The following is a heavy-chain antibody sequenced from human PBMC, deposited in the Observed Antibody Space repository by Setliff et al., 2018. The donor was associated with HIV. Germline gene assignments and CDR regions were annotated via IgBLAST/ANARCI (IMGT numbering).Heavy chain of an antibody. CDR3: ARDKDMTVAFDL. CDR1: GFNFTSYS. V-gene: IGHV3-21*01. J-gene: IGHJ4*02. CDR2: ISSSGNYM. Sequence: GGSLSLSCVASGFNFTSYSMNWVRQAPGKGLEWVSSISSSGNYMFYADSVKGRFTISRDNAGNSLSLLMNSLRAEDTAVYFCARDKDMTVAFDLWGQGTPVTVSS. D-gene: IGHD3-22*01.